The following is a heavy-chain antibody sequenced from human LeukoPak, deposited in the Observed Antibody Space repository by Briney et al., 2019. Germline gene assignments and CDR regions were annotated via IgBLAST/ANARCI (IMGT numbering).Heavy chain of an antibody. D-gene: IGHD1-26*01. J-gene: IGHJ6*02. V-gene: IGHV4-39*07. CDR2: IYYSGSA. CDR3: ARDEGGPLDYYYYYGMDV. Sequence: SETLSLTCTVSGGSISSSSYYWGWIRQPPGKGLEWIGSIYYSGSAYYNPSLKSRVTISVDTSKNQFSLKLSSVTAADTAVYYCARDEGGPLDYYYYYGMDVWGQGTTVTVSS. CDR1: GGSISSSSYY.